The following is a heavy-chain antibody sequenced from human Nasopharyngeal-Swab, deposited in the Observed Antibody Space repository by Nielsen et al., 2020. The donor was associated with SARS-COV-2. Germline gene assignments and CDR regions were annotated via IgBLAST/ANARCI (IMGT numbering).Heavy chain of an antibody. CDR2: INHGGST. V-gene: IGHV4-34*01. J-gene: IGHJ5*02. CDR3: ARGGNGWELPRRYWFDP. Sequence: GSLRLSCAVYGGSFSGHYWSWIRQPPGKGLEWIGEINHGGSTNYKPSLKSRVTISIDTSKNQFSLKLSSVTAADTAVYYCARGGNGWELPRRYWFDPWGQGTLVTVSS. CDR1: GGSFSGHY. D-gene: IGHD1-26*01.